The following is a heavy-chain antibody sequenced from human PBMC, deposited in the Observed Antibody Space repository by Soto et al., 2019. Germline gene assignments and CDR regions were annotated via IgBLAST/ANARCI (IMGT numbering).Heavy chain of an antibody. J-gene: IGHJ6*02. CDR3: AKRQGAHYDILTGYYDVPYYYYGMDV. CDR1: GFTFSDYY. Sequence: PGGSLRLSCAASGFTFSDYYMSWIRQAPGKGLEWVSYSSSSGRTIYYAGSVKGRFTISRDNSKNTLYLQMNSLRAEDTAVYYCAKRQGAHYDILTGYYDVPYYYYGMDVWGQGTTVTVSS. V-gene: IGHV3-11*01. D-gene: IGHD3-9*01. CDR2: SSSSGRTI.